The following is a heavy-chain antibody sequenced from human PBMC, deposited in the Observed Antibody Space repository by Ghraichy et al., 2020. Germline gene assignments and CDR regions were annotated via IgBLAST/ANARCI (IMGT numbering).Heavy chain of an antibody. V-gene: IGHV1-2*04. Sequence: ASVKVSCKASGYTFTGYYMHWVRQAPGQGLEWMGWINPNSGGTNYAQKFQGWVTMTRDTSISTAYMELSRLRFDVTAVYYCARDLGYYDSWSGYYSYYYGMDVWGQGTTVTVSS. J-gene: IGHJ6*02. CDR2: INPNSGGT. D-gene: IGHD3-3*01. CDR1: GYTFTGYY. CDR3: ARDLGYYDSWSGYYSYYYGMDV.